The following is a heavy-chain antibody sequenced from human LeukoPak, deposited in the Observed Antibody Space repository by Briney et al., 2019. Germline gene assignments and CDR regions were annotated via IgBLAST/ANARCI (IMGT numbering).Heavy chain of an antibody. V-gene: IGHV3-49*04. D-gene: IGHD4-17*01. Sequence: GGSLTLSCTASGFTFGDYAMTWVRQAPGKGLEWVGFIGSEVYGGTREYAASVKGRFTISRDDSKNTAYLQMNSLRIEDTAVYYCARESDYGDYGTVDYWGQGIVVSVSS. CDR3: ARESDYGDYGTVDY. CDR1: GFTFGDYA. CDR2: IGSEVYGGTR. J-gene: IGHJ4*02.